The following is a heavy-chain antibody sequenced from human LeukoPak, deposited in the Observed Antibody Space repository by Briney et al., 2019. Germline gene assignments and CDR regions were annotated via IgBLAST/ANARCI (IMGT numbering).Heavy chain of an antibody. D-gene: IGHD5-24*01. Sequence: GGSLRLSCAASGFTFSNYAMSWVRRAPGKGLEWVSAISGGGSTTYSADSVKGRFTISRDNSKSTLYLQMNSLRVEDTAVYYCARDLDDYNGLPPFFQHWGQGTLVTVSS. CDR1: GFTFSNYA. J-gene: IGHJ1*01. V-gene: IGHV3-23*01. CDR3: ARDLDDYNGLPPFFQH. CDR2: ISGGGSTT.